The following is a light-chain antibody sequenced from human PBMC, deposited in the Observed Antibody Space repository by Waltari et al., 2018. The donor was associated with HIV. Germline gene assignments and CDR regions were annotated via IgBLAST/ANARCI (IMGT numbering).Light chain of an antibody. CDR3: QAWDSNTEV. V-gene: IGLV3-1*01. CDR1: KLGDKY. J-gene: IGLJ2*01. Sequence: SYELTQPPSVSVSPGQTASITCSGDKLGDKYASWYQQKPGQSPVLVMYQDDKRPSGISERFSGSNSGNTATLTISGTQAVDEADYYCQAWDSNTEVFGGGTKLTVL. CDR2: QDD.